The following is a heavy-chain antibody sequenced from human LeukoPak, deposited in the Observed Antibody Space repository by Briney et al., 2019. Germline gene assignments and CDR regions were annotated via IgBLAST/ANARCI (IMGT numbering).Heavy chain of an antibody. CDR3: ARASLKSRATPRYYYYGMDV. V-gene: IGHV3-33*01. J-gene: IGHJ6*02. D-gene: IGHD1-26*01. CDR1: GFTFSSYG. CDR2: IWYDGSNK. Sequence: GGSLRLSCAASGFTFSSYGMHWVRQAPGKGLEWVAVIWYDGSNKYYADSVKGRFTISRDNSKNTLYLQMNSLRSDDTAVYYCARASLKSRATPRYYYYGMDVWGQGTTVTVSS.